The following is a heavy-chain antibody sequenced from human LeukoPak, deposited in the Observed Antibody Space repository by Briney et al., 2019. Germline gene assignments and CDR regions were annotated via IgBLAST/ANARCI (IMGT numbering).Heavy chain of an antibody. V-gene: IGHV5-51*01. CDR3: ARHPSDYYGSGTTWFDP. CDR2: IYPGDSDT. CDR1: GYSFTSYW. Sequence: SGESLKISCKGSGYSFTSYWIGWVRQMPGKGLEWMGRIYPGDSDTRYSPSFQGQVTISADKSISTAYLQWSSLKASDTAMYYCARHPSDYYGSGTTWFDPWGQGTLVTVSS. J-gene: IGHJ5*02. D-gene: IGHD3-10*01.